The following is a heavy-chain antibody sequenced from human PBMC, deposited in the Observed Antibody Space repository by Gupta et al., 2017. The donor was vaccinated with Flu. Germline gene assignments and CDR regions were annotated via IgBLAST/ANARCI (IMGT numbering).Heavy chain of an antibody. CDR3: ARGRNYAYNWFDP. D-gene: IGHD1-7*01. CDR2: IHNSGST. CDR1: GASMSSGGYY. J-gene: IGHJ5*02. V-gene: IGHV4-31*03. Sequence: QVHLQESGPGLVKSSQTLSLTCTVSGASMSSGGYYWSWIRQRPGKGLEWIGYIHNSGSTVYNPSLNSRVIISEDSSNNQFSLRVTSVTAADTAVYYCARGRNYAYNWFDPWGQGTLVTVSS.